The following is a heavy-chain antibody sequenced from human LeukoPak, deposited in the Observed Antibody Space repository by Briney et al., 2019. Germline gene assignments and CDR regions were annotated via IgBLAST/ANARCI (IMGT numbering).Heavy chain of an antibody. V-gene: IGHV4-59*01. CDR3: ARDGLGYYDSSGLDY. CDR1: GGSISGYY. Sequence: PSETLSLTCTVSGGSISGYYWIWIRQPPGKGLEWIGYIYYSGSTNYNPSLKSRVTISVDTSKNQFSLKLSSVTAADTAVYYCARDGLGYYDSSGLDYWGQGTLVTVSS. D-gene: IGHD3-22*01. CDR2: IYYSGST. J-gene: IGHJ4*02.